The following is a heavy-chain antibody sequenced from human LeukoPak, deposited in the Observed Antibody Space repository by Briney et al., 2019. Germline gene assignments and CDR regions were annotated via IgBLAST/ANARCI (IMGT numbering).Heavy chain of an antibody. D-gene: IGHD2-2*02. CDR3: AGSGYCSSTSCYTYGSFDY. J-gene: IGHJ4*02. V-gene: IGHV3-23*01. CDR1: GFTFSSYA. Sequence: GGSLRLSCAASGFTFSSYAMSWVRQAPGKGLEWVSAISGSGGSTYYADSVKGRFTITRDNSKNTLYLQMNSLRAEDTAVYYCAGSGYCSSTSCYTYGSFDYWGQGTLVTVSS. CDR2: ISGSGGST.